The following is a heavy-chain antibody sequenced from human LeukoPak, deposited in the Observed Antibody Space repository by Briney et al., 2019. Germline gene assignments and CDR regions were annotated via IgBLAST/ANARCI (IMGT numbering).Heavy chain of an antibody. CDR3: ARDQGSLTRSWYTGY. CDR1: GYTFTGYH. CDR2: SNPYTGDT. Sequence: GAPVKVSCKASGYTFTGYHIHCVRQAPGHGLEWRGRSNPYTGDTNFAQKFQGRGTMTRDTPITTAYMDLSSQTPDHTAVYFCARDQGSLTRSWYTGYWGQATQVTVSS. D-gene: IGHD6-13*01. V-gene: IGHV1-2*06. J-gene: IGHJ4*02.